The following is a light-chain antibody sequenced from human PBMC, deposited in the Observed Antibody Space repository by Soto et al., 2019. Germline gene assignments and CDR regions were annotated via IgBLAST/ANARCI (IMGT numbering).Light chain of an antibody. V-gene: IGKV3-11*01. Sequence: EIVLTQSPGTLSFSPGERATLSCRASQSVSSSYLAWYQQKPGQAPRLLINDSSNRATGIPARFSGSGSGTDFTLTISSLEPEDFAIYYCQQRNDWPLTFGGGTKVDIK. CDR1: QSVSSSY. CDR2: DSS. CDR3: QQRNDWPLT. J-gene: IGKJ4*01.